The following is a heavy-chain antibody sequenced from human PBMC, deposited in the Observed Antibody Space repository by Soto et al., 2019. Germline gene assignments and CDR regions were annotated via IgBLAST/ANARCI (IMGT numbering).Heavy chain of an antibody. CDR1: GFTLGGYW. V-gene: IGHV3-74*01. CDR2: ISSAGSIT. CDR3: AREHSAFGDPATSYSYNYLDG. Sequence: EVQLVESGGGLVQPGGSLRLSCAASGFTLGGYWMNWVRQSPGKWLVWVSRISSAGSITTYLDSVKGRFIFSRDKAKNTLCLKMKGLRAEDTAVYYCAREHSAFGDPATSYSYNYLDGWGKGTTVTVSS. J-gene: IGHJ6*03. D-gene: IGHD4-17*01.